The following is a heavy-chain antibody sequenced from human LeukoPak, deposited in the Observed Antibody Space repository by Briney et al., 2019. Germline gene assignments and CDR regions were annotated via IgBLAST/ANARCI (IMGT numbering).Heavy chain of an antibody. D-gene: IGHD1-1*01. J-gene: IGHJ4*02. V-gene: IGHV3-15*01. CDR2: IKSKAYYGAT. CDR3: TTGFDSTWHDGY. CDR1: GFTFSSAW. Sequence: GGSLRLSCAASGFTFSSAWMNWFRQAPGKGLEWVGRIKSKAYYGATDYAAPVKVRFSISRDDSKNTLDLQMNSLTTEDTGVYYCTTGFDSTWHDGYWGQGTPVTVSS.